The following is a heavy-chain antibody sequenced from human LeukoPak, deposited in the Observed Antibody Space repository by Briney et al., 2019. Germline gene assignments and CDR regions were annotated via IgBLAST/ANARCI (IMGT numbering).Heavy chain of an antibody. D-gene: IGHD3-10*01. CDR2: IIPIFGTA. CDR1: GGTFSSYA. Sequence: ASVKVSCKASGGTFSSYAISWVRQAPGQGLEWMGGIIPIFGTANYAQKFQGRVTITTDESTSTAYMELSSLRSEDTAVYYCASITMVRGVIIGYPFDYWGQGTLATVSS. V-gene: IGHV1-69*05. CDR3: ASITMVRGVIIGYPFDY. J-gene: IGHJ4*02.